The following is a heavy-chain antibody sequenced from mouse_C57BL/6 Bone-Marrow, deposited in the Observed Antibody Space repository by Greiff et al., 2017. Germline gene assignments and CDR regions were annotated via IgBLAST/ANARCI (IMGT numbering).Heavy chain of an antibody. Sequence: EVMLVESGGDLVKPGGSLKLSCAASGFTFSSYGMSWVRQTPDKRLEWVATISSGGSYTYYPDSVKGRFTISRDNAKNTLYLQMSSLKSEDTAMYYCANYYGSSHWYVDVWGTGTTVTVSS. CDR3: ANYYGSSHWYVDV. CDR2: ISSGGSYT. CDR1: GFTFSSYG. V-gene: IGHV5-6*01. J-gene: IGHJ1*03. D-gene: IGHD1-1*01.